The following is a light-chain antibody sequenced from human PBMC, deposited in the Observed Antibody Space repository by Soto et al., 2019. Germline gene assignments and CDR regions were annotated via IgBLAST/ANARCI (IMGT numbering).Light chain of an antibody. CDR3: QSYDSRLSGSV. CDR2: DVT. Sequence: QSVLTQPASVSESPGQSITISCTGTSSDVGGYNYVSWFQQHPDRAPKLIIYDVTNRPSGISNRFSGSKSGNTASLTISGLQAEDEADYYCQSYDSRLSGSVFGGGTKLTVL. J-gene: IGLJ3*02. CDR1: SSDVGGYNY. V-gene: IGLV2-14*03.